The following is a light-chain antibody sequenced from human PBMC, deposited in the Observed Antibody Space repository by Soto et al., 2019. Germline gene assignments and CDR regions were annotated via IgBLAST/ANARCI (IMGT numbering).Light chain of an antibody. J-gene: IGKJ1*01. CDR1: QNVTRS. V-gene: IGKV3-15*01. CDR2: EAS. Sequence: EIVVTQSPATLSVSPGDRATLSCTASQNVTRSLAWYQQKPGQTPRLLLYEASSRAAGIPDRFNGGGSGTEFTLTISSLQSEDFALYFCQQYDTWWTFGQGTRV. CDR3: QQYDTWWT.